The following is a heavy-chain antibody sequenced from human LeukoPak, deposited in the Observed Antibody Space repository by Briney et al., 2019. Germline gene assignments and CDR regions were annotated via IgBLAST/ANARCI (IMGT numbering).Heavy chain of an antibody. CDR1: GFTFSSYA. CDR2: ISWNSGSI. Sequence: PGGSLRLSCAASGFTFSSYAMSWVRQAPGKGLEWVSGISWNSGSIVYADSVKGRFTISRDNAKNSLYLQMNSLRAEDTALYYCAKSPRGDYGGNFDYWGQGTLVTVSS. CDR3: AKSPRGDYGGNFDY. D-gene: IGHD4-23*01. J-gene: IGHJ4*02. V-gene: IGHV3-9*01.